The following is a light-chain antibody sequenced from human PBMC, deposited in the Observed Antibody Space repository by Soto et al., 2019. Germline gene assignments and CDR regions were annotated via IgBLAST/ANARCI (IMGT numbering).Light chain of an antibody. CDR2: AAS. CDR1: QSVSSY. Sequence: DIQMTQSPSSLSASVGDRVTITCRASQSVSSYLNWYQQKPGKALKLLIYAASSLQSGVASRFSGSGSGTDFTLTISSLQPEDFATYYCQERYSTLLYTFGQGTKVDSK. V-gene: IGKV1-39*01. CDR3: QERYSTLLYT. J-gene: IGKJ2*01.